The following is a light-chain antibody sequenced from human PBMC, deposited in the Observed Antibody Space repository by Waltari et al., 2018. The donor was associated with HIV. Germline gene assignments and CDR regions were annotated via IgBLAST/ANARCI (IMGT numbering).Light chain of an antibody. J-gene: IGLJ3*02. V-gene: IGLV1-47*01. CDR3: AAWDDILSGWV. Sequence: QSVLTQPPSASGAPGQRVPISCSGSSANIGTPVSWYQQLPGTAPKVFIDRDNQRPAGVPDRFSGSRSGTSASLDVSGLRSEDEANYICAAWDDILSGWVFGGGTKLTVL. CDR1: SANIGTP. CDR2: RDN.